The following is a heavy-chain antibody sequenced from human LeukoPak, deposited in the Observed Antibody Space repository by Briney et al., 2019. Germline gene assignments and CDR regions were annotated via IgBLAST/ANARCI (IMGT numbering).Heavy chain of an antibody. CDR3: ARVLKYCSSTSCYYDYYYYMDV. Sequence: SETLSLTCAVHGGSFSGYYWSWIRQPPGKGLEWIGEINHSGSTNYNPSLKSRVTISVDTSKNQFSLKLSSVTAADTAVYYCARVLKYCSSTSCYYDYYYYMDVWGKGTTVTVSS. CDR2: INHSGST. D-gene: IGHD2-2*01. CDR1: GGSFSGYY. J-gene: IGHJ6*03. V-gene: IGHV4-34*01.